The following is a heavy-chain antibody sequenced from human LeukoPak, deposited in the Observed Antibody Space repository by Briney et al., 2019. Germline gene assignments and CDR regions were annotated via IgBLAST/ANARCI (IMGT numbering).Heavy chain of an antibody. Sequence: GGPLRHSCAPSGFTSSGFAMRRVPQTPGKGVERVSAITGSGGGTYYVESVRGRFTISRDNTKNTLYLHMYSLCAQNTAVYYCAKETPEAHLYYRNVCGEGTT. V-gene: IGHV3-23*01. CDR1: GFTSSGFA. CDR2: ITGSGGGT. J-gene: IGHJ6*03. CDR3: AKETPEAHLYYRNV.